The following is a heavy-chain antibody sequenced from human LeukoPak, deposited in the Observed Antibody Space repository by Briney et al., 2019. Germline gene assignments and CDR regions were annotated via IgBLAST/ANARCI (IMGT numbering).Heavy chain of an antibody. CDR1: GGSISSYY. D-gene: IGHD3-10*01. V-gene: IGHV4-59*01. Sequence: SETLSLTCTVSGGSISSYYWSWIRQPPGKGLEWIGHIYYSGSTNYNPSLKSRVTISVDTSKNQFSLKLSSVTAADTAVYYCARTRSGSYWDWGQGTLVTVSS. CDR2: IYYSGST. CDR3: ARTRSGSYWD. J-gene: IGHJ4*02.